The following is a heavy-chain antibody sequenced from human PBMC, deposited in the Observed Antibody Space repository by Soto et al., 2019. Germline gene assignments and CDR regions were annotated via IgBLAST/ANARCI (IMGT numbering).Heavy chain of an antibody. CDR2: IYYNGNT. CDR3: ASKFGELLADAFDM. D-gene: IGHD3-10*01. Sequence: SETLSLTCTVSGGSISSGDYYWSWIRQLPGKDLEWIAYIYYNGNTYYTPSLKSRATISLDTSRNQFFLNLNSVTAADTAVYYCASKFGELLADAFDMWGQGTTVTVSS. J-gene: IGHJ3*02. V-gene: IGHV4-31*03. CDR1: GGSISSGDYY.